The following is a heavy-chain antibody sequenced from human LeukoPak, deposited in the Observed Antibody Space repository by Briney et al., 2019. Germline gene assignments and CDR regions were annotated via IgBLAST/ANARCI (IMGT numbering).Heavy chain of an antibody. CDR3: AKGSNPYPDNFDY. CDR1: GFTFSSYS. V-gene: IGHV3-48*01. CDR2: ISSSSSTI. D-gene: IGHD4-11*01. J-gene: IGHJ4*02. Sequence: GGSLRLSCAASGFTFSSYSMNWVRQAPGKGLEWVSYISSSSSTIYYADSVKGRFTISRDNSKNTLYLQMNSLRAEDTARYYCAKGSNPYPDNFDYWGQGTLVTVSS.